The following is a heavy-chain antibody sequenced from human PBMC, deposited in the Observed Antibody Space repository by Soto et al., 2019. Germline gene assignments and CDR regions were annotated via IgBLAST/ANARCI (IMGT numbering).Heavy chain of an antibody. CDR3: ARVPPDYDFWSGYYTGDYYYYGIDV. CDR2: IIPIFGTA. J-gene: IGHJ6*02. V-gene: IGHV1-69*05. D-gene: IGHD3-3*01. CDR1: GGTFSSYA. Sequence: SVKVSCKASGGTFSSYAISWVRQAPGQGLEWMGGIIPIFGTANYAQKFQGRVTITTDKSTSTAYMELSSLRSEDTAVYYCARVPPDYDFWSGYYTGDYYYYGIDVWGQGTTVTVSS.